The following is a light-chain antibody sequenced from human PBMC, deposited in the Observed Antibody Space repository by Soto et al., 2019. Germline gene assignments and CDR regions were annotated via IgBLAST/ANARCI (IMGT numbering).Light chain of an antibody. J-gene: IGKJ1*01. CDR3: HQYGSSPVT. V-gene: IGKV3-20*01. CDR1: QSVSSSY. CDR2: VAS. Sequence: EMVLTQSPGTLSLSPGERATLSCRASQSVSSSYLAWYQQKPVQAPRLLIYVASSRATGIPDRFSGSGSGTDVTLTISRPEPEDFAVYYCHQYGSSPVTVGQGTKDEI.